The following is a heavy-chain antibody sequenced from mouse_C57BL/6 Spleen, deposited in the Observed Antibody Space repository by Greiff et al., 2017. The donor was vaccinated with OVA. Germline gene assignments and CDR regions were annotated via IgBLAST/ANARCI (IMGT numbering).Heavy chain of an antibody. Sequence: VQLQQSGAELVKPGASVKISCKASGYAFSSYWMNWVKQRPGKGLEWIGKIYPGGGDPNYNGKFKGKATLTADKSSSTAYMQLSSLTSEDSAVYFCARSHDYDYAMDYWGQGTSVTVSS. D-gene: IGHD2-4*01. CDR2: IYPGGGDP. J-gene: IGHJ4*01. CDR3: ARSHDYDYAMDY. CDR1: GYAFSSYW. V-gene: IGHV1-80*01.